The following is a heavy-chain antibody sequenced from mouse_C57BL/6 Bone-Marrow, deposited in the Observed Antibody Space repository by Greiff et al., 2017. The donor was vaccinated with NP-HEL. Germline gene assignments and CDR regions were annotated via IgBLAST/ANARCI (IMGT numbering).Heavy chain of an antibody. Sequence: EVQLQQSGPELVKPGASVKISCKASGYTFTDYYMNWVKQSHGKSLEWIGDINPNNGGTSYNQKFKGKATLTVDKSSSTAYMELRSLTSEDSAVYYCFLGLGYFDVWGTGTTVTVSS. CDR2: INPNNGGT. J-gene: IGHJ1*03. CDR1: GYTFTDYY. D-gene: IGHD4-1*01. CDR3: FLGLGYFDV. V-gene: IGHV1-26*01.